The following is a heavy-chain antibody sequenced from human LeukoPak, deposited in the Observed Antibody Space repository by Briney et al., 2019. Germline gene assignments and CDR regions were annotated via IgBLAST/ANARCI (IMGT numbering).Heavy chain of an antibody. D-gene: IGHD5-18*01. CDR1: GGTFSSYA. V-gene: IGHV1-69*06. Sequence: GASVNVSCKASGGTFSSYAISWVRQAPGQGLEWMGGIIPIFGTANYAQKFQGRVTITADKSTSTAYMELSSLRSEDTAVYYCARGYVDTAMVHFDYWGQGTLVTVSS. CDR3: ARGYVDTAMVHFDY. J-gene: IGHJ4*02. CDR2: IIPIFGTA.